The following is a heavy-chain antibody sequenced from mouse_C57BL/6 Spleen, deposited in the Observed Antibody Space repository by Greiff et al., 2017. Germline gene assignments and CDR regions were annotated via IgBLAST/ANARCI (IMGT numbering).Heavy chain of an antibody. CDR2: IRNKANGYTT. CDR1: GFTFTDYY. J-gene: IGHJ1*03. Sequence: DVKLVESGGGLVQPGGSLSLSCAASGFTFTDYYMSWVRQPPGKALELLGFIRNKANGYTTEYSASVKGRFTISRDNSQSILYLQVNALRAEDSATYYCARCYYGSSYWYFDVWGTGTTVTVSS. CDR3: ARCYYGSSYWYFDV. D-gene: IGHD1-1*01. V-gene: IGHV7-3*01.